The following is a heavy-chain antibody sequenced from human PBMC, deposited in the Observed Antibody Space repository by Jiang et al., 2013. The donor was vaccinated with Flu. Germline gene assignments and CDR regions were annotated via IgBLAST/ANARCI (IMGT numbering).Heavy chain of an antibody. V-gene: IGHV3-30*01. J-gene: IGHJ3*02. CDR2: ISDDGRSK. CDR1: GFNFSTYA. Sequence: VQLVESGGGVVQPGRSLRLSCVASGFNFSTYAFHWVRQAPGKGLEWVALISDDGRSKYHADSVKGRFTISRDNSKNTLFVQMKTLRPEDTAVYYCARHSQDAFDIWGRGTMVTVSS. D-gene: IGHD2-15*01. CDR3: ARHSQDAFDI.